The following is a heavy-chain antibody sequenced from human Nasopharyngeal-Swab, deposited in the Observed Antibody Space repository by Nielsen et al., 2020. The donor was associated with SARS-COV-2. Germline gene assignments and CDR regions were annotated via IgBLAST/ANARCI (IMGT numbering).Heavy chain of an antibody. J-gene: IGHJ4*02. D-gene: IGHD1-26*01. Sequence: GESLKISCAASEFTMSRNGMHWVRQAPGKGLEWVAYISSSSSTSYYADSVKGRFTIPRDNPKNSLYLQMNSLRDEDTALYYCARDVAIVGATLENWGQGTLVTASS. CDR1: EFTMSRNG. V-gene: IGHV3-48*02. CDR2: ISSSSSTS. CDR3: ARDVAIVGATLEN.